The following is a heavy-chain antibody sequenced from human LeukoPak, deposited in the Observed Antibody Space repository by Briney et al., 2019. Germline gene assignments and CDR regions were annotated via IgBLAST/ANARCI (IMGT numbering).Heavy chain of an antibody. D-gene: IGHD2-15*01. CDR2: ISYDGSNK. V-gene: IGHV3-30-3*01. CDR3: ARGCSGGSCPFDY. CDR1: GFTLSSYA. J-gene: IGHJ4*02. Sequence: GGSLRLSCAASGFTLSSYAMHWVRQAPGKGLEWVAVISYDGSNKYYADSVKGRFTISRDNSKDTLYLQMNSLRAEDTAVYYCARGCSGGSCPFDYWGQGTLVTVSS.